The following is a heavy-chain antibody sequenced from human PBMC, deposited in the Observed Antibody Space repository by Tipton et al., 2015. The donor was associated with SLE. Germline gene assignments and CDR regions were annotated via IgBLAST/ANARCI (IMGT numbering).Heavy chain of an antibody. D-gene: IGHD3-3*01. V-gene: IGHV4-61*01. J-gene: IGHJ5*02. CDR1: GGSVSSGSYY. Sequence: TLSLTCTVSGGSVSSGSYYWSWIRQPPGKGLEWIGYIYYSGSTNYNPSLKSRVTISVDTSKNQFSLKLSSVTAADTAVYYCARGDYDFWSGFWFDPWGQGSLVTVSS. CDR3: ARGDYDFWSGFWFDP. CDR2: IYYSGST.